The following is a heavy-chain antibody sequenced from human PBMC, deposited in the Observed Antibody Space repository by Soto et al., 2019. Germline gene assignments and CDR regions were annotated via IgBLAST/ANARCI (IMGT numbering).Heavy chain of an antibody. CDR3: ARVGHQEDSSGYPHWYFDL. CDR1: GYTFTGYY. V-gene: IGHV1-2*02. J-gene: IGHJ2*01. D-gene: IGHD3-22*01. Sequence: ASVKGSCKASGYTFTGYYMHWGRQAPGQGLEWMGWINPNSGGTNYAQKFQGRVTMTRDTSISTAYMELRRLRSDDTAVYYCARVGHQEDSSGYPHWYFDLWGRGTLVTVDS. CDR2: INPNSGGT.